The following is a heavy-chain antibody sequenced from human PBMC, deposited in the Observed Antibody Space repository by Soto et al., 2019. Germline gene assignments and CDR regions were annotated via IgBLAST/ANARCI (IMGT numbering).Heavy chain of an antibody. CDR2: IKGDGSEK. D-gene: IGHD2-21*01. J-gene: IGHJ4*02. Sequence: EVHLVESGGGLVQPGGSLTLSCAASGFTFSISWMNWVCQAPGKGLEWVANIKGDGSEKYYVDSVKGRFTISRDNAKNSLYLQMNSLRAEDTAVYYCAAGFPPDFWGQGTLVTVSS. CDR1: GFTFSISW. CDR3: AAGFPPDF. V-gene: IGHV3-7*01.